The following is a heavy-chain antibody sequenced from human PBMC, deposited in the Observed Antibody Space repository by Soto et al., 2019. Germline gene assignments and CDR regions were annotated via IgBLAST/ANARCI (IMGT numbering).Heavy chain of an antibody. D-gene: IGHD2-15*01. J-gene: IGHJ5*02. V-gene: IGHV3-7*04. CDR1: GFTFSSYW. CDR2: IKQDGSEK. Sequence: PGGSLRLSCAASGFTFSSYWMSWVRQAPGKGLEWVANIKQDGSEKYYVDSVKGRFTISRDNAKNSLYLQMNSLRAEDTAVYYCARVIVVVVEHLLWFDPWGQGTLVTVSS. CDR3: ARVIVVVVEHLLWFDP.